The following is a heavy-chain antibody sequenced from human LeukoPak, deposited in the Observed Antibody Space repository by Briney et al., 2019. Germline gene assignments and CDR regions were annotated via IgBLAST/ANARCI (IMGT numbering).Heavy chain of an antibody. Sequence: GASVKVSCKASGYTFTAYYMHWVRQAPGQGLEWMGWINPDSGGADYAQKFQGRVTMTTDTSISTAYMELTRLRSDDTGVYYCAGGEGREFDIVVVVDAIRGPDYWGQGSLVAVSS. J-gene: IGHJ4*02. D-gene: IGHD2-15*01. V-gene: IGHV1-2*02. CDR3: AGGEGREFDIVVVVDAIRGPDY. CDR2: INPDSGGA. CDR1: GYTFTAYY.